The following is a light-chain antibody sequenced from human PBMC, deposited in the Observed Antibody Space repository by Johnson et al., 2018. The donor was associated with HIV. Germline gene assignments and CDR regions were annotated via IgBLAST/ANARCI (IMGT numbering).Light chain of an antibody. CDR2: DNN. V-gene: IGLV1-51*01. CDR3: VGWDSSLSGYV. CDR1: NTNIGNDF. J-gene: IGLJ1*01. Sequence: QSVLTQPPSVSAAPGQKVTVSCSGSNTNIGNDFVSWYQQLPGKAPRLLIYDNNKRPSGIPDRFSGSQSGTSATLGITGLQPGDEADYYCVGWDSSLSGYVCGTGTTVTVL.